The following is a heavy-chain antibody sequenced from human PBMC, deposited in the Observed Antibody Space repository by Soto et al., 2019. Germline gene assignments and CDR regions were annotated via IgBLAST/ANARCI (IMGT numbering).Heavy chain of an antibody. CDR1: GLTFTTYN. Sequence: EVQLVESGGGLVQPGGSLRLSCAVSGLTFTTYNFNWVRQAPGKGLEWISFINPGSVTRHYADSVKGRFTISRDNAENSLYLQMNSLTDADTAVYYCVRAWKGNSYGSFYWGQGTLVTVSS. D-gene: IGHD5-18*01. CDR3: VRAWKGNSYGSFY. J-gene: IGHJ4*02. V-gene: IGHV3-48*02. CDR2: INPGSVTR.